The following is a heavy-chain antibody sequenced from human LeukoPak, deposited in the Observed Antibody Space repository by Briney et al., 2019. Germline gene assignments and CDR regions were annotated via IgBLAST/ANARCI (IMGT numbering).Heavy chain of an antibody. CDR1: GFTFSSYA. D-gene: IGHD1-7*01. J-gene: IGHJ4*02. V-gene: IGHV3-7*01. CDR3: ARDDVSLELLEYYFDY. Sequence: GGSLRLSCAASGFTFSSYAMSWVRQAPGKGLEWVANIKQAGSEKYYVDSVKGRFTISRDNAKNSLYLQMNSLRAEDTAVYYCARDDVSLELLEYYFDYWGQGTLVTASS. CDR2: IKQAGSEK.